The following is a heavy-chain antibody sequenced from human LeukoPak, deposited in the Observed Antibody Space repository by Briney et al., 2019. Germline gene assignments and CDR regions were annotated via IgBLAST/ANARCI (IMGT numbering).Heavy chain of an antibody. D-gene: IGHD2-8*02. Sequence: SETLSLTCTVSGDSISNGVKYWSWIRQHPGRGLEWIGYIYHSGRSYYSPSLKSRITMSVDTSKNQFSLNLSSVTAADTAVYYCARDQVECTGGTCQSRVGFDFWGQGTLVTVSS. J-gene: IGHJ4*02. CDR2: IYHSGRS. CDR1: GDSISNGVKY. CDR3: ARDQVECTGGTCQSRVGFDF. V-gene: IGHV4-31*03.